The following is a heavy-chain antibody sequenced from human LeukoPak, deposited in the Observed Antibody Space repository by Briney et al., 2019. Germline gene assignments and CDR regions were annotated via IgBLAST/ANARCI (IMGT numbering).Heavy chain of an antibody. CDR2: IGHGRSN. J-gene: IGHJ3*02. Sequence: PSETLSLTCAVYGGSFSGYDWTWIRQSPGEGLEWIGDIGHGRSNTYNPSLKSRVTISIDTSRNQFSLKRNSVTAADTAVYYCARRCRDASCHSNDGFDIWGQGTMVTVSS. V-gene: IGHV4-34*01. CDR3: ARRCRDASCHSNDGFDI. D-gene: IGHD2-21*01. CDR1: GGSFSGYD.